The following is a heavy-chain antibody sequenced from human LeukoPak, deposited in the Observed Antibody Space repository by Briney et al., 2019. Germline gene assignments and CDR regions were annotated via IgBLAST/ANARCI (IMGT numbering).Heavy chain of an antibody. CDR1: EFTFNNAW. CDR3: STYMPGVDY. V-gene: IGHV3-15*01. CDR2: IRSKTDGGTI. J-gene: IGHJ4*02. D-gene: IGHD2-2*01. Sequence: GGSLRLSCAASEFTFNNAWMTWVRQAPGKGLEWVGRIRSKTDGGTIEYAAPVKGRFTISRDDSKNTLYLQMNSLKTEDTAVYYCSTYMPGVDYWGQGTLVTVSS.